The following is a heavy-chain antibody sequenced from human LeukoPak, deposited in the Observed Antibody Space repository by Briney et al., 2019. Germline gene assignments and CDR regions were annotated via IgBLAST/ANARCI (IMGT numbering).Heavy chain of an antibody. CDR1: GFTFSSYG. Sequence: GGSLRLSCAASGFTFSSYGMHWVRQAPGKGLEWVAVISYDGSNKYYADSVKGRFTISRDNSKNSLYLQMNSLRTEDTALYYCACIAARDAFVIWGQGTMVTVSS. CDR2: ISYDGSNK. V-gene: IGHV3-30*03. J-gene: IGHJ3*02. CDR3: ACIAARDAFVI. D-gene: IGHD6-6*01.